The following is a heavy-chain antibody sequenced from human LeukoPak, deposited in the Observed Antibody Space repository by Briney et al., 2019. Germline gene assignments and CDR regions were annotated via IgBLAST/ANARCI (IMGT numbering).Heavy chain of an antibody. D-gene: IGHD6-13*01. CDR2: ISGSGGST. Sequence: GGSLRLSCAASGFTFSSYAMSWVRQAPGKGLEWVSAISGSGGSTYYADSVKGRFTISRDNSKNTLYLQMNSLRAEDTAVYYCAKVKQQLVLNHPDYWGQGTLVTVSS. CDR1: GFTFSSYA. V-gene: IGHV3-23*01. J-gene: IGHJ4*02. CDR3: AKVKQQLVLNHPDY.